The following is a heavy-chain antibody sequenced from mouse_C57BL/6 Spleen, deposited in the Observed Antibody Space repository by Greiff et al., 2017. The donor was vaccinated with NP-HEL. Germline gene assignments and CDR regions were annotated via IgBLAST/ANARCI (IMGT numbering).Heavy chain of an antibody. CDR2: ISSGSSTI. D-gene: IGHD2-5*01. Sequence: EVKLVESGGGLVKPGGSLKLSCAASGFTFSDYGMHWVRQAPEKGLEWVAYISSGSSTIYYADTVKGRFTISRDNAKNTLFLQMTSLRSEDTAMYYCAKNTYSNYFDYWGQGTTLTVSS. CDR1: GFTFSDYG. CDR3: AKNTYSNYFDY. V-gene: IGHV5-17*01. J-gene: IGHJ2*01.